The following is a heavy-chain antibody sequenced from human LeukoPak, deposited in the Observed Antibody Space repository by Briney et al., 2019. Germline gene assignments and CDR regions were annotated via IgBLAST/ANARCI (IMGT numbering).Heavy chain of an antibody. V-gene: IGHV3-30*18. CDR2: ISYDGSNK. CDR3: AKDSGSYYGAFDY. Sequence: GGSLRLSCAASGFTFSSYGMHWVRQAPGKGLEWVAVISYDGSNKYYADSVKGRFTISRDNSKNTLYLQMNSLRAEDMALYYCAKDSGSYYGAFDYWGQGTLVTVSS. D-gene: IGHD1-26*01. CDR1: GFTFSSYG. J-gene: IGHJ4*02.